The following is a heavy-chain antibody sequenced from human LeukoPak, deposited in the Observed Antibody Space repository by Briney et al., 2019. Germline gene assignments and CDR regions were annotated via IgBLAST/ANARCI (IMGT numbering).Heavy chain of an antibody. Sequence: PSETLSLTCTVSGGSISSYYWSWIRQPPGKGLEWIGYIYYSGCTNYNPSLKSRVTISVDTSKNQFSLKLSSVTAADTAVYYCAIDYGGNLYYYYYMDVWGKGTTVTVSS. CDR1: GGSISSYY. J-gene: IGHJ6*03. V-gene: IGHV4-59*01. D-gene: IGHD4-23*01. CDR2: IYYSGCT. CDR3: AIDYGGNLYYYYYMDV.